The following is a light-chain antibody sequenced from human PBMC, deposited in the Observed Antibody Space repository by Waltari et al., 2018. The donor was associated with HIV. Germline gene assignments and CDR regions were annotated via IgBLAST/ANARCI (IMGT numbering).Light chain of an antibody. V-gene: IGKV3-15*01. CDR1: QSVSSN. Sequence: DIVMTQSPDTLSVSPGERATLSCRASQSVSSNLAWYQQKPGQAPRLLLYGGSTRATGIPVRFSGSGSGTDFTLTISSLQSEDFAVYYCQQYHKWYTFGQGTKLEIK. J-gene: IGKJ2*01. CDR3: QQYHKWYT. CDR2: GGS.